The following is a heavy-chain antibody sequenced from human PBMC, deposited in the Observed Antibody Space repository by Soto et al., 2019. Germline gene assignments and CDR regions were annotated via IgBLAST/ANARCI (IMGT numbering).Heavy chain of an antibody. CDR2: INWNSGTS. Sequence: PGGSLRLSCAASGFTFDDYAMHWVRQAPGKGLEWVSGINWNSGTSGYADSVKGRFTISRDNAKNSLYLQMNSLTTEDTAVYYCARDIPVAATVGGPDYWGQGTLVTVSS. V-gene: IGHV3-9*01. CDR1: GFTFDDYA. J-gene: IGHJ4*02. D-gene: IGHD2-15*01. CDR3: ARDIPVAATVGGPDY.